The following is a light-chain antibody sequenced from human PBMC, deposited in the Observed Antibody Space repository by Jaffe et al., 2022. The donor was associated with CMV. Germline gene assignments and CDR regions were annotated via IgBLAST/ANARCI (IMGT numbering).Light chain of an antibody. CDR3: QSADSSARGV. Sequence: SYELTQPPSVSVSPGQTARITCSGDALPKQYAYWYQQKPGQAPVLVIYKDSERPSGIPERFSGSSSGTTVTLTISGVQAEDEADYYCQSADSSARGVFGGGTKLTVL. V-gene: IGLV3-25*03. J-gene: IGLJ3*02. CDR1: ALPKQY. CDR2: KDS.